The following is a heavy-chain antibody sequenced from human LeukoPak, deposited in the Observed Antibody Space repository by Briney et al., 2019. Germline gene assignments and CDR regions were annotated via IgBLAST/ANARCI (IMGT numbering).Heavy chain of an antibody. J-gene: IGHJ6*03. V-gene: IGHV1-8*02. D-gene: IGHD1-1*01. Sequence: ASVKVSCKASGYTFTSYYMHWVRQAPGQGLEWMGWMNPNSGNTGYAQKFQGRVTMTRNTSISTAYMELSSLRSEDTAVYYCARGRRGRQGDYYYYYMDVWGKGTTVTVSS. CDR1: GYTFTSYY. CDR3: ARGRRGRQGDYYYYYMDV. CDR2: MNPNSGNT.